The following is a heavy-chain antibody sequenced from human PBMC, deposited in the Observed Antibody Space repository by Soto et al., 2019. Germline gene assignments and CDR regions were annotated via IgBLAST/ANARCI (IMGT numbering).Heavy chain of an antibody. J-gene: IGHJ6*02. Sequence: QVQLVQSGAEVKKPGSSVKVSCKASGGTFSSYAISWVRQAPGQGLEWMGGIIPIFGTANYAQKFQGRVTITADKSTSTAYMKLSSLSSDDTAVYYCARWPNYYNSSGYSKSYYYYGMDVWGQGTTVTVS. CDR3: ARWPNYYNSSGYSKSYYYYGMDV. CDR2: IIPIFGTA. D-gene: IGHD3-22*01. CDR1: GGTFSSYA. V-gene: IGHV1-69*06.